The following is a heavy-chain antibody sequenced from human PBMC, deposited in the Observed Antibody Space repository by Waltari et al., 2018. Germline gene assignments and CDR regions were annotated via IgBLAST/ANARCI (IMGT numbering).Heavy chain of an antibody. Sequence: EVQLVESGGGLVQPGGSLRRSCAASGFTLSNNWRTWVRQAPGKGLEWVANINQDGSEKYSVESVKGRFTISRDNAKNSLYLQLNSLRADDTAVYYCTRGGDDSSWYWRNWGQGTLVTVAS. V-gene: IGHV3-7*01. D-gene: IGHD6-13*01. CDR1: GFTLSNNW. J-gene: IGHJ4*02. CDR3: TRGGDDSSWYWRN. CDR2: INQDGSEK.